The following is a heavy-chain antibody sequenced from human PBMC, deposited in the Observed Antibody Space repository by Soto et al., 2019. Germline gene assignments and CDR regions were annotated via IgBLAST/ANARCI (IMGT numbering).Heavy chain of an antibody. V-gene: IGHV4-30-4*01. D-gene: IGHD1-1*01. J-gene: IGHJ5*02. CDR1: GGSISSGDFC. CDR3: ARDQLEGNWFDP. Sequence: SETLSLTCTVSGGSISSGDFCWSWIRQPPGKGLEWIGYIYYSGSTYYNPSLTSRVTISVDTSKNQFSLKLSSVTAADTAVYYCARDQLEGNWFDPWGQGTLVTVSS. CDR2: IYYSGST.